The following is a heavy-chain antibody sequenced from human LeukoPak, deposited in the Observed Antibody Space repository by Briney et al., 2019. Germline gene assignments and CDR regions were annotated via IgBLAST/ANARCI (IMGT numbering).Heavy chain of an antibody. J-gene: IGHJ5*02. CDR3: AISSSWYWFDP. Sequence: SETLSLTCAVYGGSFSGYYWSWIRQPPGKGLEWIGEINHSGSTNYDPSLKSRVTISVDTSKNQFSLKLSSVTAADTAVYYCAISSSWYWFDPWGQGTLVTVSS. CDR1: GGSFSGYY. D-gene: IGHD6-13*01. CDR2: INHSGST. V-gene: IGHV4-34*01.